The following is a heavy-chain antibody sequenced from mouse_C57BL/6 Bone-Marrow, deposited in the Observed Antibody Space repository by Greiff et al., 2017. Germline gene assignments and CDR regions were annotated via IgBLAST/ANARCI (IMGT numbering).Heavy chain of an antibody. CDR1: GYAFTNYL. D-gene: IGHD1-1*01. CDR2: INPGSGGT. Sequence: VQLQQSGAELVRPGTSVKVSCKASGYAFTNYLIEWVKQRPGQGLEWIGVINPGSGGTNYNEKFKGKATLNADKSSSTAYMQLSSLTSEDSAVYFCSSPYYYGSSSWFAYWGQGTLVTVSA. J-gene: IGHJ3*01. V-gene: IGHV1-54*01. CDR3: SSPYYYGSSSWFAY.